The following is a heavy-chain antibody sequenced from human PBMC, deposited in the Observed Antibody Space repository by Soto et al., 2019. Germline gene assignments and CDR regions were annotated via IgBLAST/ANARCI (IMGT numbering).Heavy chain of an antibody. V-gene: IGHV3-23*01. J-gene: IGHJ4*02. CDR3: VKDFRCAD. CDR2: ISGDGADT. D-gene: IGHD2-8*01. Sequence: VQLLESGGGLVQPGGSLRLSCAASGFTFSSNAMSWVRQAPGKGLEWVSAISGDGADTYYADSVRGRFTISRDNSKNTPSLQMNSLRDEDTALYYCVKDFRCADWGQGTRVTVSS. CDR1: GFTFSSNA.